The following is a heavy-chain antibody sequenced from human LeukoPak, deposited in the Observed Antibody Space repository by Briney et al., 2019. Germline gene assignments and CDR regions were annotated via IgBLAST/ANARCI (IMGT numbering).Heavy chain of an antibody. Sequence: PGGSLRLSCAASGFTFSSYSMNWVRQAPGKGLEWVSSISSSSSYIYYADSVKGRFTISRDNAKNSLYLQMNSLRAEDTAVYYCARDPYSSGRAYFDYWGQGTLVTVSS. CDR1: GFTFSSYS. V-gene: IGHV3-21*01. J-gene: IGHJ4*02. CDR3: ARDPYSSGRAYFDY. CDR2: ISSSSSYI. D-gene: IGHD6-19*01.